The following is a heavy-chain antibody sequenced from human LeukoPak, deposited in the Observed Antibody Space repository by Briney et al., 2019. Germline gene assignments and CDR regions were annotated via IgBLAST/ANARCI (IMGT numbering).Heavy chain of an antibody. CDR1: GGSISGSSYY. D-gene: IGHD6-13*01. V-gene: IGHV4-61*01. Sequence: PSETLSLTCTVSGGSISGSSYYWSWIRQPPGKGLEWIGYIYYSGSTNYNPSLKSRVTISVDTSKNQFSLKLSSVTAADTAVYYCARVFLDPRGGAHSSSFYYYYMDVWGKGTTVTISS. CDR2: IYYSGST. CDR3: ARVFLDPRGGAHSSSFYYYYMDV. J-gene: IGHJ6*03.